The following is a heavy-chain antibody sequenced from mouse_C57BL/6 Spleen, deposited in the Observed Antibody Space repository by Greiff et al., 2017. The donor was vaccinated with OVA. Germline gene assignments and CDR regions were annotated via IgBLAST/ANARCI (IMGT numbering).Heavy chain of an antibody. V-gene: IGHV1-26*01. CDR1: GYTFTDYY. Sequence: LVKPGASVKISCKASGYTFTDYYMNWVKQSHGKSLEWIGDINPNNGGTSYNQKFKGKATLTVDKSSSTAYMELRSLTSEDSAVYYCAKGGLYYGYDEGFFDYWGQGTTLTVSS. CDR2: INPNNGGT. CDR3: AKGGLYYGYDEGFFDY. D-gene: IGHD2-2*01. J-gene: IGHJ2*01.